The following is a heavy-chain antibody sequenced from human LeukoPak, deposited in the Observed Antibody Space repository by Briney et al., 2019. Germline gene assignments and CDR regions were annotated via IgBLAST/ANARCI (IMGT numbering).Heavy chain of an antibody. CDR2: IYDRGTI. CDR1: GDSISSGGYF. V-gene: IGHV4-31*03. CDR3: TRGFRRDGYNFGY. Sequence: PSETLSLTCTVSGDSISSGGYFWSWIRQHPGKGLEWIGYIYDRGTISYNPSLKSRVTISVDTSKNQFSLKLSSVTAADTAVYYCTRGFRRDGYNFGYWGQGSLVTVSS. D-gene: IGHD5-24*01. J-gene: IGHJ4*02.